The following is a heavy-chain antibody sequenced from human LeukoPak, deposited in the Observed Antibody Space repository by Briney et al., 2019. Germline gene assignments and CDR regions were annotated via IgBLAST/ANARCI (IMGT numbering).Heavy chain of an antibody. V-gene: IGHV4-61*01. Sequence: SETLSLTCIVSGGSVRSDNYYWSWIRQPPGRGLEWIGYIYYSGSTNYNPSLKSRITISVDTSKNQFSLKLSSVTAVDTAVYYCAKGGHSSGWYHDYWGQGTLVTVSS. D-gene: IGHD6-19*01. CDR2: IYYSGST. J-gene: IGHJ4*02. CDR3: AKGGHSSGWYHDY. CDR1: GGSVRSDNYY.